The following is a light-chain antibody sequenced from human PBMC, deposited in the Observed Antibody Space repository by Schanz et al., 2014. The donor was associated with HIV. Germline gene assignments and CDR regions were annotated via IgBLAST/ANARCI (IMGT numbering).Light chain of an antibody. CDR2: GAS. CDR3: QQHGGSPET. CDR1: QGVSTRS. J-gene: IGKJ1*01. V-gene: IGKV3-20*01. Sequence: EIVLTQSPATLSASPGEGVTLSCRASQGVSTRSAWYQQKPGQAPRLLMYGASSRATGIPERFSGSGSGTDFTLTISRLEPEDFAVYYCQQHGGSPETFGQGTKVEIK.